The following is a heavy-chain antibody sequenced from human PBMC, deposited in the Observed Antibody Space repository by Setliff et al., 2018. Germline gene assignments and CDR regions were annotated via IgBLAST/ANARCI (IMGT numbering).Heavy chain of an antibody. V-gene: IGHV4-59*01. Sequence: VSGGSISSYYWSWIRQPPGKGLEWIGYLYYSGNTNYNPSLKSRVTISGDTSQNYFSLKLASVTEADTAVYYCARGPPGYYYYMNVWGQGTTVTVSS. CDR2: LYYSGNT. J-gene: IGHJ6*03. CDR1: GGSISSYY. CDR3: ARGPPGYYYYMNV.